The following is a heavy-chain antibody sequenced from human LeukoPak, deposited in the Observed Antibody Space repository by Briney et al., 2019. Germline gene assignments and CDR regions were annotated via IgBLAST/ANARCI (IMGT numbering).Heavy chain of an antibody. Sequence: GASVKVSCKASGYTFTSYAMHWVRQAPGQGLEWMGWINAGNGNTKYSQKFQGRVTITRDTSASTAYMELSSLRSEDTAVYYCARDSSSSSFLFDYWGQGTLVTVSS. J-gene: IGHJ4*02. CDR2: INAGNGNT. V-gene: IGHV1-3*01. CDR3: ARDSSSSSFLFDY. CDR1: GYTFTSYA. D-gene: IGHD6-6*01.